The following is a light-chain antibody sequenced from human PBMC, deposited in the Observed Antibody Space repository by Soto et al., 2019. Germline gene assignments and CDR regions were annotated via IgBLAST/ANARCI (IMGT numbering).Light chain of an antibody. CDR1: SSVVWSYNL. J-gene: IGLJ1*01. V-gene: IGLV2-23*01. CDR3: CSYASSSSYV. Sequence: QSALTQPASVSGSPGQSITISCTGTSSVVWSYNLVSWYQQHPGKAPKLMIYEGSKRPSGVSNRFSGSKSGNTASLTISGLQAEDEADYYCCSYASSSSYVFGTGTKVTVL. CDR2: EGS.